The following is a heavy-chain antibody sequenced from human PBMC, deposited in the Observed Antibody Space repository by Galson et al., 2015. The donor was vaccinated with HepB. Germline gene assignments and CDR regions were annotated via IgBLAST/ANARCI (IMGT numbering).Heavy chain of an antibody. CDR3: AREGGEYYDFWSGSNWLDP. CDR2: ISSSSSYI. J-gene: IGHJ5*02. Sequence: SLRLSCAASGFTFSSYSMNWVRQAPGKGLEWVSSISSSSSYIYYADSVKGRFTISRDNAKNSLYLQMNSLRAEDTAVYYCAREGGEYYDFWSGSNWLDPWGQGTLVTVSS. V-gene: IGHV3-21*04. CDR1: GFTFSSYS. D-gene: IGHD3-3*01.